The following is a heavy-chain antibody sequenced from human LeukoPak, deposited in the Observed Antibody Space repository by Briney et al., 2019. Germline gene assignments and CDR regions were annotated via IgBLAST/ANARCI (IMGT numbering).Heavy chain of an antibody. D-gene: IGHD5-24*01. CDR1: GFTFSSYG. Sequence: GGSLRLSCAASGFTFSSYGMGWVRQAPGKGLEWVSAISGSGGSTYYADSVKGRFTISRDNSKNTLYLQMNSLRAEDTAVYYCAKSPRDGYNYYFDYWGQGTLVTVSS. CDR3: AKSPRDGYNYYFDY. J-gene: IGHJ4*02. CDR2: ISGSGGST. V-gene: IGHV3-23*01.